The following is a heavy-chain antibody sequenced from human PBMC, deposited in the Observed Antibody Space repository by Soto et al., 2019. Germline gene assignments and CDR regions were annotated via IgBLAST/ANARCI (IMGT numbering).Heavy chain of an antibody. CDR3: ARGLGYCSGGSCYGLGAFDI. Sequence: SVKVSCKASGGTFRSYTISWVRQAPGQGLEWMGRIIPILGIANYAQKFQGRVTITADKSTSTAYMELSSLRSEDTAVYYCARGLGYCSGGSCYGLGAFDIWGQGTXVTVSS. J-gene: IGHJ3*02. CDR2: IIPILGIA. V-gene: IGHV1-69*02. CDR1: GGTFRSYT. D-gene: IGHD2-15*01.